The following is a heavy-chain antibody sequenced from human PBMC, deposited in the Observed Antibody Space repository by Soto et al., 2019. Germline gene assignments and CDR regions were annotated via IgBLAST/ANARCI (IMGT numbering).Heavy chain of an antibody. D-gene: IGHD4-17*01. J-gene: IGHJ4*02. V-gene: IGHV3-30-3*01. Sequence: QVPLVESGGGMVQPGRSLRLSCAASGFTFSSYAMHWVRQAPGKGLEWVAVISYDGSNKYYADSVKGRFTISRDNSKNTLYLQMNSLRAEDTAVYYCARDRVTTGYFDYWGQGTLVTVSS. CDR1: GFTFSSYA. CDR2: ISYDGSNK. CDR3: ARDRVTTGYFDY.